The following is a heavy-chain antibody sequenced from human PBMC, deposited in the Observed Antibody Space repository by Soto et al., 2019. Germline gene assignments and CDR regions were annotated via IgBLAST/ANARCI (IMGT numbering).Heavy chain of an antibody. CDR1: GFTFSSYG. D-gene: IGHD1-7*01. V-gene: IGHV3-33*01. CDR2: IWDDGSNK. J-gene: IGHJ6*02. Sequence: QVHLVESGGGVVQPGRSLRLSCAASGFTFSSYGMHWVRQAPGTGLEWVAGIWDDGSNKYYADSVKGRFTISRDTSKYTLNLQMNNLRAEDRGVYYGARESGTYHYDYYGMDVWGHGTTVTVSS. CDR3: ARESGTYHYDYYGMDV.